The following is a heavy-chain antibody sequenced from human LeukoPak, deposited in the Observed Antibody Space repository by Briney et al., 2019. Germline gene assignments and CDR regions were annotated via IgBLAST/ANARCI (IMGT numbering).Heavy chain of an antibody. CDR1: GYTFTSYD. D-gene: IGHD3-22*01. CDR2: MNPNSGNT. J-gene: IGHJ5*02. V-gene: IGHV1-8*01. Sequence: GASVKVSCKASGYTFTSYDINWVRQATGQGLEWMGWMNPNSGNTGYAQKLQGRVTMTTDTSTSTAYMELRSLRSDDTAVYYCARGYYYDSSGYYLPYAWGQGTLVTVSS. CDR3: ARGYYYDSSGYYLPYA.